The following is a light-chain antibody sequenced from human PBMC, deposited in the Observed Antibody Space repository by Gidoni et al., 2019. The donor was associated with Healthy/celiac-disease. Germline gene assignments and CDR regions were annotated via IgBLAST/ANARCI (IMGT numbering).Light chain of an antibody. J-gene: IGKJ3*01. V-gene: IGKV3-11*01. CDR1: QSVSSY. Sequence: ELVLTQSPATLSFSPGERATLSCRASQSVSSYLAWYQQKPGQAPRLLIYEASNRATGIPARFSGSGSGTDFTLTISSLEPEDFAVYYCQQRSNWLFTFGPGTKVDIK. CDR2: EAS. CDR3: QQRSNWLFT.